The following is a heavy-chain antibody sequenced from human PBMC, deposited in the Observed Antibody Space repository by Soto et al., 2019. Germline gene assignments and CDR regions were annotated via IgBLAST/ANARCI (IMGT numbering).Heavy chain of an antibody. CDR1: GGSISSYY. V-gene: IGHV4-59*01. Sequence: SSETLSLTCTVSGGSISSYYWSWIRQPPGKGLEWIGYIYYSGSTNYNPSLKSRVTISVDTSKNQFSLKLSSVTAADTAVYYCARTKTYYYDSSGYSPRVYFDYWGQGTLVTVSS. D-gene: IGHD3-22*01. J-gene: IGHJ4*02. CDR3: ARTKTYYYDSSGYSPRVYFDY. CDR2: IYYSGST.